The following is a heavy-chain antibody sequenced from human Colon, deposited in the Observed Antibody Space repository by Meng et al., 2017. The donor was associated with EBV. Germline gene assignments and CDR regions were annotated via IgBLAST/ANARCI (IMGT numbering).Heavy chain of an antibody. J-gene: IGHJ4*02. Sequence: QVQLQEAGPGPGKPSRTLSLTWPVSGGSVSSGGYYWTWIRQHPGKGLEWFGHIYYSGSTFYNPSLKRRVIISIDTSKNQFSLNLRSVTAADTAVYYCARVSSGWDYFDYWGQGTLVTVSS. CDR1: GGSVSSGGYY. CDR3: ARVSSGWDYFDY. D-gene: IGHD6-19*01. V-gene: IGHV4-31*02. CDR2: IYYSGST.